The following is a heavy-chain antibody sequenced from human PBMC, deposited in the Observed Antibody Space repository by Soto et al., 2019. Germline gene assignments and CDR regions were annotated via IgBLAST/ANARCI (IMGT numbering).Heavy chain of an antibody. V-gene: IGHV3-30-3*01. CDR3: SREPFSSAELFDY. CDR1: GCTFSSYA. Sequence: GGSLRLSCAASGCTFSSYAMHWVRQAPGKGLEWVALMSEDGSNKHYADSVKGRCTISRDNSKNTLYLQMNGLGAEATAVYYCSREPFSSAELFDYWGQGTLVTVSS. CDR2: MSEDGSNK. J-gene: IGHJ4*02. D-gene: IGHD3-3*02.